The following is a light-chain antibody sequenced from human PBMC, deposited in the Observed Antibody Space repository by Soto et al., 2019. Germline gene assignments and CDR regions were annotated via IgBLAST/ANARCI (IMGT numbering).Light chain of an antibody. CDR1: QSIDNNH. CDR2: GTS. J-gene: IGKJ2*01. V-gene: IGKV3-20*01. Sequence: EIVLTQSPGTLSLSPGERVTLSCRASQSIDNNHLAWYQQRPGQAPRLLIHGTSNRATGIPDRFSGSGSGTDFTLTFSRLEPEDFAVYYCQHYGSSPPYTFGQGTKLKIK. CDR3: QHYGSSPPYT.